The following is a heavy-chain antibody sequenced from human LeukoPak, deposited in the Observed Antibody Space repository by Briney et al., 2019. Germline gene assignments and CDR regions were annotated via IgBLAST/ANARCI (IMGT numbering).Heavy chain of an antibody. J-gene: IGHJ4*02. CDR1: GYTFTSHY. D-gene: IGHD5-12*01. Sequence: ASVKVSCKASGYTFTSHYMHWVRQAPGQGLEWMGIINPSGGSTSYAQKFQGRVTMTRDTSTSTVYMELSSLRSEDTAVYYCARDLLFGYSGYDLYFDYWGQGTLVTVSS. CDR2: INPSGGST. CDR3: ARDLLFGYSGYDLYFDY. V-gene: IGHV1-46*01.